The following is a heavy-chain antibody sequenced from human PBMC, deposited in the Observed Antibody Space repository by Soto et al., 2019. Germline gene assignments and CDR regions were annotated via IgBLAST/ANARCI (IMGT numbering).Heavy chain of an antibody. CDR2: IYSGGNT. V-gene: IGHV3-53*04. Sequence: EVQLVESGGGMVQPGGSLRLSCAVSGLTVTDNYITWVRRAPGKGLEWISLIYSGGNTYYANSVKGRFTISRHNSRNTVYLQMNGLTIEDTAVYYCARVEPDGIWGRGTLVTVSS. J-gene: IGHJ2*01. D-gene: IGHD4-17*01. CDR1: GLTVTDNY. CDR3: ARVEPDGI.